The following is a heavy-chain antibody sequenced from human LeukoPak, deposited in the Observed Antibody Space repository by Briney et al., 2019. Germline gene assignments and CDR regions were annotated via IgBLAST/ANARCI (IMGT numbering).Heavy chain of an antibody. Sequence: SQTLSLTCALSGDIFSSNSAAWTWVRQSPSRGLEWLVRTYYRSKLYNDYAGSVKSRITINPDTSKNQFSLQLNSMTPEDTAVYYCVGGNYWFDPWGQGTLVTVSS. CDR2: TYYRSKLYN. V-gene: IGHV6-1*01. J-gene: IGHJ5*02. CDR1: GDIFSSNSAA. CDR3: VGGNYWFDP. D-gene: IGHD1-26*01.